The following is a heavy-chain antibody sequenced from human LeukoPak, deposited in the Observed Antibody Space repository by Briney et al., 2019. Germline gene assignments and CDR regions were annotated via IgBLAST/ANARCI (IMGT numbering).Heavy chain of an antibody. CDR1: GFSFSTSA. J-gene: IGHJ4*02. D-gene: IGHD4-17*01. V-gene: IGHV3-23*01. CDR3: ARDGYGDRFAFDY. Sequence: GGSLRLSCAASGFSFSTSAMGWVRLAPGKGPERVSAISNSGAATNYADSVRGRFTISRDNSKDTLYLQMNSLRAEDSAVYYCARDGYGDRFAFDYWGQGTLVTVSS. CDR2: ISNSGAAT.